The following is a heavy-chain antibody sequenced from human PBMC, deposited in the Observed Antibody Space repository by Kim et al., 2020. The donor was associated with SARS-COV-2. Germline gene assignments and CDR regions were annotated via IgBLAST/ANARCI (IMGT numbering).Heavy chain of an antibody. Sequence: GGSLRLSCAASGFTFSNAWMSWVRQAPGKGLEWVGRIKSKTDGGTTDYAAPVKGRFTISRDDSKNTLYLQMNSLKTEDTAVYYCTTDALLWFGESYYYGMDVWGQGTTVTVSS. J-gene: IGHJ6*02. CDR1: GFTFSNAW. V-gene: IGHV3-15*01. D-gene: IGHD3-10*01. CDR3: TTDALLWFGESYYYGMDV. CDR2: IKSKTDGGTT.